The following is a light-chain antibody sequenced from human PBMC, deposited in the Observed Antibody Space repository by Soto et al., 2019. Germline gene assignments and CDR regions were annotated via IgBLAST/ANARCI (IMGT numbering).Light chain of an antibody. CDR2: GAS. CDR1: QSVSSSY. CDR3: QQYNSYEWT. Sequence: ESVLTQSPGTLSLSPGEKATLSCRASQSVSSSYLAWYQQKPGQAPRLLIYGASSRATGIPDRFSGSGSGTDFTLTISGLQPDDFATYYCQQYNSYEWTFGQGTKVDIK. J-gene: IGKJ1*01. V-gene: IGKV3-20*01.